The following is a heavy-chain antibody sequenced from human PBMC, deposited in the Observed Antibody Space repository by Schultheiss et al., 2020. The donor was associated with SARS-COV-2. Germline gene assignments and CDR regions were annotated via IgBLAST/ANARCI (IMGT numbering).Heavy chain of an antibody. V-gene: IGHV4-61*01. CDR2: INHSGST. CDR1: GGSVSSGSYY. J-gene: IGHJ4*02. Sequence: SETLSLTCTVSGGSVSSGSYYWSWIRQPPGKGLEWIGEINHSGSTNYNPSLKSRVTISVDTSKNQFSLKLSSVTAADTAVYYCALEERGYWGQGTLVTVSS. CDR3: ALEERGY. D-gene: IGHD1-1*01.